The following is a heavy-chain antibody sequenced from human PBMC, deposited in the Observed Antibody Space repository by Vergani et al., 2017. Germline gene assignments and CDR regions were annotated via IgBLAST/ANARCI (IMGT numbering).Heavy chain of an antibody. D-gene: IGHD6-6*01. V-gene: IGHV3-53*04. CDR2: IYGGGST. CDR3: ARDCSSSPPDYGMDV. Sequence: EVKLVESGGGLVQPGGSLRLSCAASGFTVSSNDMSWVRQAPGKGLEWFSVIYGGGSTYYAASVKGRFTISRHNSKNTLYFQMNSLRAADTAVYYCARDCSSSPPDYGMDVWGQGTTVTVSS. CDR1: GFTVSSND. J-gene: IGHJ6*02.